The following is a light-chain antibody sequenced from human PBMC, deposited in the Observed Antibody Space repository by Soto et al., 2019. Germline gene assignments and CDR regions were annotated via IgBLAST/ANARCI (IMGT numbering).Light chain of an antibody. CDR3: QQYNNWPPFT. J-gene: IGKJ4*01. V-gene: IGKV3-15*01. CDR2: GAS. Sequence: EIVMTQSPATLSVSPGERATLSCRASQSVSSNLAWYQQKPGQAPRILIYGASTRATGIPARFSGCESGTEFTLTFSHLQSEDFADYYCQQYNNWPPFTCGGGNKVEI. CDR1: QSVSSN.